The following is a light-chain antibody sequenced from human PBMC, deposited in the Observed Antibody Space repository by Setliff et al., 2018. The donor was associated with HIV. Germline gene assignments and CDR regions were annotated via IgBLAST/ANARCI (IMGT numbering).Light chain of an antibody. CDR1: QSVLYSSNNKNY. J-gene: IGKJ1*01. Sequence: DIVMTQSPDSLDVSLGERATINCKSSQSVLYSSNNKNYLAWYQQKPGQPPKLLIYWASTRESGVPDRFSGSGSGTDFTLTISSLQAEDVAVYYCQQCYSTPWTFGQGTKVDIK. CDR3: QQCYSTPWT. V-gene: IGKV4-1*01. CDR2: WAS.